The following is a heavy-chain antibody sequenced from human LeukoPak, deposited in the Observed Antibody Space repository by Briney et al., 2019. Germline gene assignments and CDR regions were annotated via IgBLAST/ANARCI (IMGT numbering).Heavy chain of an antibody. D-gene: IGHD6-13*01. CDR3: ATGGSSSWYEYYYYYYGMDV. J-gene: IGHJ6*02. CDR2: ISSSSSYT. Sequence: GGSLRLSCAAAGFTFSDYYMSWIRQAPGKGREWVSYISSSSSYTNYADSVKGRFTISRDNAKNSLYLQMNSLRAEDTAVYYCATGGSSSWYEYYYYYYGMDVWGQGTTVTVSS. CDR1: GFTFSDYY. V-gene: IGHV3-11*06.